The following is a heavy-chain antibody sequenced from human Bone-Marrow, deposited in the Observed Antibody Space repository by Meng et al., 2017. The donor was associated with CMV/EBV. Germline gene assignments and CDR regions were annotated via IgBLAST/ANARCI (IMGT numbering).Heavy chain of an antibody. CDR2: IYYSGST. Sequence: ISSGDYYWSWISQPPGKGLEWIGYIYYSGSTYYNPSLKSRVTISVDTSKNQFSLKLSSVTAADTAVYYCARVRYCSSTSCYPGYFQHWGQGTLVTVSS. J-gene: IGHJ1*01. CDR3: ARVRYCSSTSCYPGYFQH. CDR1: ISSGDYY. D-gene: IGHD2-2*01. V-gene: IGHV4-30-4*08.